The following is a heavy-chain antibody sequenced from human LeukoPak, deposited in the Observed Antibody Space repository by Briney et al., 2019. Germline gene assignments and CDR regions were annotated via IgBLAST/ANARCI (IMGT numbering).Heavy chain of an antibody. CDR3: ARATYSSGWGTSDY. D-gene: IGHD6-19*01. J-gene: IGHJ4*02. CDR1: GGSISSYY. V-gene: IGHV4-59*01. CDR2: IYYSGST. Sequence: SETLSLTCTVSGGSISSYYWTWIRQPPGKGLEWIGYIYYSGSTNYNPSLQSRVTISVDTSKNQFSLKLSSVTAADTAVYYCARATYSSGWGTSDYWGQGTLVTVSS.